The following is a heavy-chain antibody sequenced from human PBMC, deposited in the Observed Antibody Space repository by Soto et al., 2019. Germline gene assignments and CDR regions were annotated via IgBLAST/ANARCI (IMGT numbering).Heavy chain of an antibody. V-gene: IGHV3-48*02. J-gene: IGHJ6*02. CDR3: TIIAATDYYYYGMGV. Sequence: PGGSLRLSCAASGFTFSSYIMNWVRQAPGKGLEWVSYISSSSSTIYYADSVKGRFTISRDNAKNSLYLQMNSLRDEDTAVYYCTIIAATDYYYYGMGVWGQGTTVTISS. CDR2: ISSSSSTI. D-gene: IGHD6-13*01. CDR1: GFTFSSYI.